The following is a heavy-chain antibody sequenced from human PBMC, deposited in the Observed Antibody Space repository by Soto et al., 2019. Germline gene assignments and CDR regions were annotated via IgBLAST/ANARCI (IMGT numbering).Heavy chain of an antibody. V-gene: IGHV3-30*18. CDR1: GFTFSNYD. D-gene: IGHD2-2*01. CDR3: AKNQRYCSSTTCPYYFDY. J-gene: IGHJ4*02. CDR2: ISYDGSDK. Sequence: GGSLRLSCAASGFTFSNYDMHWVRQAPGKGLEWVAVISYDGSDKYYADSVKGRFTISRDNSKNTLYLQLNSLRAEDTAVYYCAKNQRYCSSTTCPYYFDYWGQGTLVTVSS.